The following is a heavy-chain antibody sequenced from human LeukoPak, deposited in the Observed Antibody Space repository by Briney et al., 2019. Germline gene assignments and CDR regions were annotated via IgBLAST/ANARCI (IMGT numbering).Heavy chain of an antibody. CDR1: GFTFSSYG. CDR2: ISYDGSNK. Sequence: GGSLRLSCAASGFTFSSYGMHWVRQDPGKGLEWVAVISYDGSNKYYADSVKGRFTISRDNSKNTLYLQMNSLRAEDRAVYYCAKERGYSLDNWGQGTLVTVSS. D-gene: IGHD5-18*01. V-gene: IGHV3-30*18. CDR3: AKERGYSLDN. J-gene: IGHJ4*02.